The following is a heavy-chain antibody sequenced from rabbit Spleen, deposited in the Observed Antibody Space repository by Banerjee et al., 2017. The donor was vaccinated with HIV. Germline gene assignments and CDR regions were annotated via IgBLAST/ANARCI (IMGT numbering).Heavy chain of an antibody. V-gene: IGHV1S45*01. D-gene: IGHD1-1*01. J-gene: IGHJ4*01. CDR3: ARDLLGVIGWNFYL. Sequence: QEQLEESGGRLVQPGGSLTLSCKGSGFTISNYWVNWVRQAPGKGLEWIGFIYAGSDGTTHYATWAKGRFTISRTSSTTVTLRMTSLTAADRATYFCARDLLGVIGWNFYLWGPGTLVTVS. CDR2: IYAGSDGTT. CDR1: GFTISNYW.